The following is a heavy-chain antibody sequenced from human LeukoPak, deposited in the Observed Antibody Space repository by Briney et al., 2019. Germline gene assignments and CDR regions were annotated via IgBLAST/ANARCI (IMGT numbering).Heavy chain of an antibody. CDR1: GGSISSSSYY. J-gene: IGHJ4*02. D-gene: IGHD1-20*01. Sequence: PSETLSLTCTVPGGSISSSSYYSGWTRQPPGNGLEWLGSTYYSGNTYYNPSLKSLVTISVDTSKNQFSLKLSSVTAADTAVYYCARIPRYNWNDYPPWGQGTLVTVSS. CDR3: ARIPRYNWNDYPP. V-gene: IGHV4-39*01. CDR2: TYYSGNT.